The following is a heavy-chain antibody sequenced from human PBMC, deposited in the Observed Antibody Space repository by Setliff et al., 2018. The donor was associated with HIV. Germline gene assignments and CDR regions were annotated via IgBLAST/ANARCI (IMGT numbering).Heavy chain of an antibody. CDR2: IYYSGNT. D-gene: IGHD3-16*01. J-gene: IGHJ5*02. CDR3: ARDRGSYNVWSGLARGDNWFDP. CDR1: GGSLKSSSYY. Sequence: SETLSLTCTVSGGSLKSSSYYWGWIRQPPGKGLEWIGSIYYSGNTYYNPSLKSRVTMSVDTSKNQFSLNLTSVTAADTAVYYCARDRGSYNVWSGLARGDNWFDPWGKGTLVTVSS. V-gene: IGHV4-39*07.